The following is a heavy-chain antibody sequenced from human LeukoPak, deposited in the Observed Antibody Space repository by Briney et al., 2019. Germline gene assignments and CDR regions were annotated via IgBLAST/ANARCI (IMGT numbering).Heavy chain of an antibody. CDR1: GFTFDDYA. D-gene: IGHD3-10*01. V-gene: IGHV3-9*01. CDR3: ANDMGLRWFGDLTQRPQKTYYYVMDV. Sequence: GGSLRLSCAASGFTFDDYAIHWVRQAPGKGLHWVAGISWNSGSIGYADSVKGRFTNPRDNAKNSLYLQMNSLRAEDTALYYCANDMGLRWFGDLTQRPQKTYYYVMDVWGQGTTVSVSS. J-gene: IGHJ6*02. CDR2: ISWNSGSI.